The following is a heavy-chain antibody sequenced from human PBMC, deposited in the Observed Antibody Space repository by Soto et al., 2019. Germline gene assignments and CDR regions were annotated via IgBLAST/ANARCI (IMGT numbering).Heavy chain of an antibody. J-gene: IGHJ5*01. V-gene: IGHV4-30-4*01. CDR1: GYSISTVDYF. CDR3: ARGRYCLTGRCFPNWFDS. CDR2: IYKSATT. D-gene: IGHD2-15*01. Sequence: PSETLSLTCSVSGYSISTVDYFWAWIRQPPGQALEYIGYIYKSATTYYNPSFDSRVAISFDTSKSQFSLNVTSVTAADTAVYFCARGRYCLTGRCFPNWFDSWGQGTLVTVSS.